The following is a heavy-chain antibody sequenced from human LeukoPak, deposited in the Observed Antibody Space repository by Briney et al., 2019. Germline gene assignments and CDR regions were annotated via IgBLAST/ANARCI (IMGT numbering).Heavy chain of an antibody. CDR3: ARLEGRGSGGAFDI. J-gene: IGHJ3*02. CDR2: ISSSGSTI. CDR1: GFTFSSYW. V-gene: IGHV3-48*04. Sequence: GGSLRLSCAASGFTFSSYWMSWVRQAPGKGLEWVSYISSSGSTIYYADSVKGRFTISRDNAKNSLYLQMNSLRAEDTAVYYCARLEGRGSGGAFDIWGQGTMVTVSS. D-gene: IGHD6-19*01.